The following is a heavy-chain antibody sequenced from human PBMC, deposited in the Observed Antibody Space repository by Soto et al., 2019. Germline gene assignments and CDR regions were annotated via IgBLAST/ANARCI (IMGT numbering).Heavy chain of an antibody. CDR3: AKDRVGGTFYTPLGF. J-gene: IGHJ4*02. CDR1: GFNFDNYG. D-gene: IGHD1-7*01. V-gene: IGHV3-30*18. CDR2: ITYDGSNK. Sequence: PGGSLRLSCQASGFNFDNYGMHWVRHAPGKGLEWVAVITYDGSNKYYADSVKGRFTISRDNSKNTLSLHLNTLKPEDTAVYHCAKDRVGGTFYTPLGFWGQGTLVTVSS.